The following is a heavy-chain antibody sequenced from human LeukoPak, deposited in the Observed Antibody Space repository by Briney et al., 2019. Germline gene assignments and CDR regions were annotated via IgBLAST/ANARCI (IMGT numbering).Heavy chain of an antibody. Sequence: GGSLRLSCAASGFSFSAYWMTWVRQAPGTGLEWVANINPAGTETYYVDPVKGRFTISRDNAKNLLYLQMNSLRAEDTAVYYCARDGGTRGYYYFDYWGQGTLVSVSS. CDR2: INPAGTET. CDR1: GFSFSAYW. J-gene: IGHJ4*02. D-gene: IGHD3-22*01. V-gene: IGHV3-7*01. CDR3: ARDGGTRGYYYFDY.